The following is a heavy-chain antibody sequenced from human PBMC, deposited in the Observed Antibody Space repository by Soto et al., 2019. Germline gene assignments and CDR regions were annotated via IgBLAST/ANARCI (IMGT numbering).Heavy chain of an antibody. CDR3: ARYGDYVRRYYYMDV. D-gene: IGHD4-17*01. Sequence: SETLSLTCAVYGGSFSGYYWSWIRQPPGKGLEWIGEINHSGSTNYNPSLKSRVTISVDTSKNQFSLKLSSVTAADTAVYYCARYGDYVRRYYYMDVWGKGTTVTVSS. V-gene: IGHV4-34*01. CDR1: GGSFSGYY. J-gene: IGHJ6*03. CDR2: INHSGST.